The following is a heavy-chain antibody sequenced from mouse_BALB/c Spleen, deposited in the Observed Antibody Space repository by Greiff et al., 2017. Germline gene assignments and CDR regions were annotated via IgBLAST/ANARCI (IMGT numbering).Heavy chain of an antibody. V-gene: IGHV14-4*02. CDR2: LAPEHGDP. J-gene: IGHJ3*01. CDR3: KAREGNCFAE. CDR1: GFTIPASS. Sequence: VPLPPSGAALVPSVASVKLSCPASGFTIPASSLPWVKQRPAPGLAWLGWLAPEHGDPEYAPTFPGKATRTADTSSNTAYRQRSSLTSEDTAVEDGKAREGNCFAEGGQGT.